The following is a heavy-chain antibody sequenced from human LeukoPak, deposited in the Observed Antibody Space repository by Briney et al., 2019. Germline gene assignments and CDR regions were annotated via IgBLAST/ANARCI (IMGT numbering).Heavy chain of an antibody. Sequence: PGGSLRLSCAASGFTFSTYSMNWVRQAPGKGLEWVSYISSSISTMYYADSVEDRFPISRGNAKNSLYLQMNSLRAEDTAVYYCARDGGISYWGQGTPVSVSS. J-gene: IGHJ4*02. CDR3: ARDGGISY. D-gene: IGHD2-15*01. CDR1: GFTFSTYS. CDR2: ISSSISTM. V-gene: IGHV3-48*04.